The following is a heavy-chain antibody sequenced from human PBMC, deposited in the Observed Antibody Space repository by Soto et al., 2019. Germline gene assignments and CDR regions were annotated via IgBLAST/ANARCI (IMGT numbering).Heavy chain of an antibody. CDR1: GGSISSYY. Sequence: SETLSLTCTVSGGSISSYYWSWIRQPPGKGLEWIGYIYYSGSTNYNPSLKSRVTISVDTSKNQFSLKLSSVTAADTAVYYCARPMVRGETYGMDVWGQGTTVTVSS. CDR3: ARPMVRGETYGMDV. CDR2: IYYSGST. J-gene: IGHJ6*02. D-gene: IGHD3-10*01. V-gene: IGHV4-59*01.